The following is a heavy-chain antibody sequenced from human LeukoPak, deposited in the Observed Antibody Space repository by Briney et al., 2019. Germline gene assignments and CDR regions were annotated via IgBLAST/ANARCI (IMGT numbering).Heavy chain of an antibody. J-gene: IGHJ4*02. D-gene: IGHD3-9*01. CDR1: GFTFSSYG. CDR3: ARLSQYSFDY. CDR2: ISGSGSGT. V-gene: IGHV3-23*01. Sequence: GGSLRLSCAASGFTFSSYGMSWVRQAPGKGLEWVSAISGSGSGTYNADPVKGRFTISRDNSKNTLYLQMNSLRAEDTALYYCARLSQYSFDYWGQGTLVTVSS.